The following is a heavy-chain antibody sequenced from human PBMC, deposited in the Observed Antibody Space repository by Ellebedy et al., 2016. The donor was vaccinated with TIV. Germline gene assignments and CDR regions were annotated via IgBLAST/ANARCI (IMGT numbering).Heavy chain of an antibody. V-gene: IGHV4-39*07. CDR2: LNYGGEI. D-gene: IGHD5-12*01. CDR1: GDSISSTNYF. J-gene: IGHJ4*02. CDR3: ASHRGFYSGWSFDY. Sequence: MPSETLSLTCIVSGDSISSTNYFWGWIRQPPGKGLEWIGSLNYGGEIYFDPSLKRRVTTSLDTSKNQFSLKVNSVTAADTAIYYCASHRGFYSGWSFDYWGQGTLITVSS.